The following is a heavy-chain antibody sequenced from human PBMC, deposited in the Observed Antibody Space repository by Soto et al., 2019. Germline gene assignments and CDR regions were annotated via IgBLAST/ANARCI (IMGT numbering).Heavy chain of an antibody. Sequence: PSQTLSLTCVISGDSVSSNTAAWNWIRQSPSRGLEWLGRTYYRSKWLTDYALSVKSRITVSPDTSRNQFSLQLTSVTPEDTGVYYCARDPPEFHSAFDSWGQGALVTVSS. D-gene: IGHD3-10*01. CDR3: ARDPPEFHSAFDS. V-gene: IGHV6-1*01. CDR2: TYYRSKWLT. J-gene: IGHJ4*02. CDR1: GDSVSSNTAA.